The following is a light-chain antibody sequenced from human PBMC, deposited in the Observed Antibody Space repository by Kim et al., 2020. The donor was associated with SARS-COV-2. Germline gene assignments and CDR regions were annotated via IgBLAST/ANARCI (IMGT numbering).Light chain of an antibody. V-gene: IGKV3-20*01. Sequence: SPGERATLSCRASQSVSSSYLAWYQQKPGQAPRLLIYGASNRATGIPDRFSGSGSGTDFTLTISRLEPEDFAVYYCQQYGSSLFTFGGGTKVDIK. CDR3: QQYGSSLFT. CDR1: QSVSSSY. CDR2: GAS. J-gene: IGKJ4*01.